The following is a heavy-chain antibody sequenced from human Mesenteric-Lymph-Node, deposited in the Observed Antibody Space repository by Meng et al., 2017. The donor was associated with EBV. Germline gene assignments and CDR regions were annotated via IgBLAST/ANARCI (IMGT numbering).Heavy chain of an antibody. Sequence: LVASGGRLAKPGGFRRVSCPACGLTCSRYSMTWGRQDPGTALECVSFISRSSSYIYYAASVTRRFTISRDNCKNSLSLQMHSLRAEDTAVYYCSRVIAVVGFDYWGQGTLVTVSS. D-gene: IGHD6-19*01. J-gene: IGHJ4*02. V-gene: IGHV3-21*01. CDR2: ISRSSSYI. CDR3: SRVIAVVGFDY. CDR1: GLTCSRYS.